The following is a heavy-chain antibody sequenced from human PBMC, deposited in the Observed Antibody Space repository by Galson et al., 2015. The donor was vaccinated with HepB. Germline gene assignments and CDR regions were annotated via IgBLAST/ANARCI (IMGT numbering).Heavy chain of an antibody. V-gene: IGHV1-8*01. CDR2: MNPNSGNT. CDR3: ARGYSSSWYEPFAAQYFDY. CDR1: GYTFISYD. J-gene: IGHJ4*02. Sequence: SVKVSCKASGYTFISYDINWVRQATGQGLEWMGWMNPNSGNTGYAQKFQGRVTMTRNTSISTAYMELSSLRSEDTAVYYCARGYSSSWYEPFAAQYFDYWGQGTLVTVSS. D-gene: IGHD6-13*01.